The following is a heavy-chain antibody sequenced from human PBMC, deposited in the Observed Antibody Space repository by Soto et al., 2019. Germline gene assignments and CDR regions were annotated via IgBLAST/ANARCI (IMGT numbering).Heavy chain of an antibody. V-gene: IGHV5-10-1*01. Sequence: PGESLKISCKGSGYSFTSYWINWVRQMPGKGLEWMGRIDPSDSYTNYSPSFQGHVTISADKSISTAYLQWSSLKASDTAMYYCARLEGVGATWQGRCMDVWGQGTTVTGSS. J-gene: IGHJ6*02. CDR2: IDPSDSYT. CDR1: GYSFTSYW. CDR3: ARLEGVGATWQGRCMDV. D-gene: IGHD1-26*01.